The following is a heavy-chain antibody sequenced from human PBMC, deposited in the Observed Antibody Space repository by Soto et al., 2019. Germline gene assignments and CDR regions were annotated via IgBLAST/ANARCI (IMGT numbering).Heavy chain of an antibody. CDR1: GGSISSSNW. D-gene: IGHD6-13*01. CDR3: VRLDGVAAGDSDY. CDR2: IYHSGRT. Sequence: QVQLQASGPGLVKPSGTLSLTCVVSGGSISSSNWWSWVRQPPGKGLEWIGEIYHSGRTNPNPSLNSRVTMSVDTSKNQFSLILASVTAADTAVYYCVRLDGVAAGDSDYWGQGTLVTVSS. V-gene: IGHV4-4*02. J-gene: IGHJ4*02.